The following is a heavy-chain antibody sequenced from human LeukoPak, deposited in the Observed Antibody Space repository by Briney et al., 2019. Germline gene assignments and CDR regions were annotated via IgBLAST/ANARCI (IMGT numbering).Heavy chain of an antibody. D-gene: IGHD1-26*01. CDR1: GYTFTGYG. CDR3: ARDARGGSYGVSDY. CDR2: ISAYNGNT. J-gene: IGHJ4*02. V-gene: IGHV1-18*01. Sequence: ASVKVSCKASGYTFTGYGISWVRQAPGQGLEWMGWISAYNGNTNYAQKLQGRVTMTTDTSTSTAYMELRSLRSDDTAVYYCARDARGGSYGVSDYWGQGTLVTVSS.